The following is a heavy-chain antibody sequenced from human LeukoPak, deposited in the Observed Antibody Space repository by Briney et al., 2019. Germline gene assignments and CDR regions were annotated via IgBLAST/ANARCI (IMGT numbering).Heavy chain of an antibody. D-gene: IGHD1-7*01. CDR2: ISDSGGST. CDR3: AKQLRVYYYMDV. V-gene: IGHV3-23*01. J-gene: IGHJ6*03. Sequence: GGSLRLSCAASGFTFSSYAMSWVRQAPGKGLEWVSTISDSGGSTYYADSVKGRFTISRDTSKNTVYLQMNSPRAEDTAVYYCAKQLRVYYYMDVWGKGTTVTVSS. CDR1: GFTFSSYA.